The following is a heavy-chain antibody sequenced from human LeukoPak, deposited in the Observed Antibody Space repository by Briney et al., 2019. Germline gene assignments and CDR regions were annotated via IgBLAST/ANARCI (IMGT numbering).Heavy chain of an antibody. D-gene: IGHD2-2*01. CDR2: VYYSGST. V-gene: IGHV4-39*07. CDR1: GGSISSYY. J-gene: IGHJ4*02. CDR3: AREFSTTGDLIRGDY. Sequence: SETLSLTCTVSGGSISSYYWGWIRPPPGKGLEWIGSVYYSGSTYYNPSLKSRVTISVDTSKNQFSLKLSSVTAADTAVYYCAREFSTTGDLIRGDYWGQGTLVTVSS.